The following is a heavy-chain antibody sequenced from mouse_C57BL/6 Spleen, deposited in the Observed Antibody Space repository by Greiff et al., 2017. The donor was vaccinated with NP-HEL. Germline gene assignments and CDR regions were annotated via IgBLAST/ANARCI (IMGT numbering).Heavy chain of an antibody. Sequence: VQLQQSGPELVKPGASVKISCKASGYTFTDYNMDWVKQSHGQSLEWIGDINPNNGGTNYNQKFKGKATLTVDKSSSTAYMELRSLTSEDTAVYYCARSLYYYGSRLGFAYWGTGTMVSVSA. D-gene: IGHD1-1*01. CDR1: GYTFTDYN. V-gene: IGHV1-18*01. J-gene: IGHJ3*01. CDR2: INPNNGGT. CDR3: ARSLYYYGSRLGFAY.